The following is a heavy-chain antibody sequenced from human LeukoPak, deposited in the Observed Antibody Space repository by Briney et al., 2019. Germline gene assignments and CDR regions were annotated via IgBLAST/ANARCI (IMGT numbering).Heavy chain of an antibody. J-gene: IGHJ5*02. CDR2: IRYDGSNK. CDR3: AKDLVVVPAAPDWFDP. D-gene: IGHD2-2*01. CDR1: GFTFSSYG. V-gene: IGHV3-30*02. Sequence: GGSLRLSCAASGFTFSSYGMHWVRQAPGKGLEWGAFIRYDGSNKYYADSVKGRFTISRDNSKNTLYLQMNSLRAEDTAVYYCAKDLVVVPAAPDWFDPWGQGTLVTVSS.